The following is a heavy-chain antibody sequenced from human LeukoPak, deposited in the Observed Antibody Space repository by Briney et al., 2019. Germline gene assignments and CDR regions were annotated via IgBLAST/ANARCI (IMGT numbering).Heavy chain of an antibody. V-gene: IGHV4-30-2*01. CDR2: IYHSGSGST. CDR1: GGSISSGGHS. CDR3: ARGITSGGTEGAFDI. Sequence: SETLSLTCTVSGGSISSGGHSWSWIRQPPGKGLEWIGYIYHSGSGSTYYNPSLKSRVTISIDKSKNQFSLKLNSVTAADTAVYYCARGITSGGTEGAFDIWGQGTMVTVSS. D-gene: IGHD6-13*01. J-gene: IGHJ3*02.